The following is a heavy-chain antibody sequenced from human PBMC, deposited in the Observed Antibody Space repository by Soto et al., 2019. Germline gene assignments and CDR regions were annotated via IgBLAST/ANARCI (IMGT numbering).Heavy chain of an antibody. J-gene: IGHJ3*02. V-gene: IGHV3-9*01. CDR3: ASPSNLYSSEGAFDI. Sequence: GGSLRLSCAASGFTFDDYAMHWVRQAPGKGLEWVSGISWNSDNIVYADSVKGRFTISRDNAKNSLYLQMNSLRAEDTAVYYCASPSNLYSSEGAFDIWGQGTMVTVSS. CDR2: ISWNSDNI. D-gene: IGHD3-22*01. CDR1: GFTFDDYA.